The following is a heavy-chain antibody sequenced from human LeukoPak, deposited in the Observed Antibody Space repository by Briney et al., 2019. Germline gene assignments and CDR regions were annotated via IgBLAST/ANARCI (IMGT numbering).Heavy chain of an antibody. Sequence: PSETLSLTCNVSGDSISGYYWTWIRQPAGKGLEWIGRIYSSGTTNYNPSLKSRVTMSVDTSKNQFSLRLGSVTAADTAIYYCARVGQKQWLLAGGSFDIWGQGTMVTVSS. J-gene: IGHJ3*02. CDR1: GDSISGYY. V-gene: IGHV4-4*07. CDR3: ARVGQKQWLLAGGSFDI. CDR2: IYSSGTT. D-gene: IGHD6-19*01.